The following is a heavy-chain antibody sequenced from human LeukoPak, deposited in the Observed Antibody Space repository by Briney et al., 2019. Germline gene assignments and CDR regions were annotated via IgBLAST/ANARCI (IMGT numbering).Heavy chain of an antibody. CDR2: IYYSGST. V-gene: IGHV4-59*08. J-gene: IGHJ5*02. Sequence: SETLSLTCTVSGDSISSYYWSWIRQPPGKGLEWIGFIYYSGSTNYNPSLRSRVTMSVDTSKNQFALNLSSVTAADTAVYYCARAPVAGTGNWFDPWGQGTLVTVSS. D-gene: IGHD6-19*01. CDR1: GDSISSYY. CDR3: ARAPVAGTGNWFDP.